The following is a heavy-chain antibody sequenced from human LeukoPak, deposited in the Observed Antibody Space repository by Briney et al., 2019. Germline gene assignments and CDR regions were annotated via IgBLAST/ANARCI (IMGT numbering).Heavy chain of an antibody. J-gene: IGHJ4*02. CDR1: GYTFTGYY. V-gene: IGHV1-18*04. D-gene: IGHD3-10*01. Sequence: ASVKVSCKASGYTFTGYYMHWVRQAPGQGLEWMAWINAYKGDTNYAQNAQGRVTLTTDTSTSTAYMELRSLRSDDRAIYYCARDGSGQWLDYWGQGTQVTVSS. CDR2: INAYKGDT. CDR3: ARDGSGQWLDY.